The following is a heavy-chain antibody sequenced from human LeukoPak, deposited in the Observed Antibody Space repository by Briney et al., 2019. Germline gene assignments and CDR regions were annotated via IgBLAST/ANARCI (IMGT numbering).Heavy chain of an antibody. V-gene: IGHV3-48*01. CDR3: AKSAMTTAGS. J-gene: IGHJ4*02. CDR2: ISSSSSTI. Sequence: GGSLRLSCAASGFTFSSYSMNWVRQAPGKGLEWVSYISSSSSTIYYADSVKGRFTISRDNSKNTLYLQMNSLRAEDTAVYYCAKSAMTTAGSWGQGTLVTVSS. D-gene: IGHD4-17*01. CDR1: GFTFSSYS.